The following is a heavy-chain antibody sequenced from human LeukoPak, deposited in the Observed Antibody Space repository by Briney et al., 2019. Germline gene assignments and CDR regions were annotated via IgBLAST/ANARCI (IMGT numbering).Heavy chain of an antibody. D-gene: IGHD6-6*01. CDR2: IKQDGSEK. CDR3: ARDFEYSSSWTPYYFDY. J-gene: IGHJ4*02. Sequence: GGSLRLSCAASGFTFNRNWMSWVRQAPGKGLEWVASIKQDGSEKYYVDSVKGRFTISRDNAKNSLYLQMNSLRAEDTAVYYCARDFEYSSSWTPYYFDYWGQGALVTVSS. V-gene: IGHV3-7*01. CDR1: GFTFNRNW.